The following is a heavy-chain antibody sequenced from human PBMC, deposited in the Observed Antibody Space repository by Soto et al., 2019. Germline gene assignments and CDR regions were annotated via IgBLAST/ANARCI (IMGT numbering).Heavy chain of an antibody. V-gene: IGHV4-59*01. D-gene: IGHD3-3*01. Sequence: PSETLSLTCSVSADSISSYYWSWIRQPPGKGLEWIGFIYYGGTANYNPSLKTRVFISVDASKNQFSLKLYSVTAADTAVYYCASAKFSSGPMGFDYWGQGAQVTVSS. J-gene: IGHJ4*02. CDR3: ASAKFSSGPMGFDY. CDR1: ADSISSYY. CDR2: IYYGGTA.